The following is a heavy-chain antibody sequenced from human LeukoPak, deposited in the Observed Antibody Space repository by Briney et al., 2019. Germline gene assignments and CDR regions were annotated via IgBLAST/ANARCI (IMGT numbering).Heavy chain of an antibody. Sequence: SETLSLTCNVSGASMSSNYWSWIREPPGKGLVWIGYIYHSGNTHYPPSLESRITISGDESKIQFSLRLHFVSAADTAFYYCGSTRRAAVAGGFDSWGQGTLVTVSS. J-gene: IGHJ4*02. CDR3: GSTRRAAVAGGFDS. D-gene: IGHD6-19*01. CDR2: IYHSGNT. CDR1: GASMSSNY. V-gene: IGHV4-4*09.